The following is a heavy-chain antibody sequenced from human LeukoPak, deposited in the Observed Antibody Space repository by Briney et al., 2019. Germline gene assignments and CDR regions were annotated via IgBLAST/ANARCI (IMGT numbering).Heavy chain of an antibody. J-gene: IGHJ4*02. D-gene: IGHD5-18*01. CDR2: IYSSGST. Sequence: PSETLSLTCTVSGGSISSYFWTWIRQPAGKGLEWIGRIYSSGSTNYNPSLKSRATMSVDTSKNQFSLKLSSVTAADTALYYCATDVGYSYGSFDYWGQGTLVTVSS. CDR1: GGSISSYF. CDR3: ATDVGYSYGSFDY. V-gene: IGHV4-4*07.